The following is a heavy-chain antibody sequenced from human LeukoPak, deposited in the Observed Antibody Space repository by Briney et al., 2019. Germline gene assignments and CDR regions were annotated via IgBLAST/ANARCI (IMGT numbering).Heavy chain of an antibody. V-gene: IGHV4-59*08. CDR1: GGSINGFY. J-gene: IGHJ5*02. CDR2: IYYSGST. D-gene: IGHD6-13*01. CDR3: AGLHFAAAEEFDP. Sequence: PSETLSLTCTVSGGSINGFYWSWIRQPPGKGLEWIGYIYYSGSTNYNPSLRSRVTISVDRSKNQSSLKMNSVTAADTAMYYCAGLHFAAAEEFDPWGQGTLVTVSS.